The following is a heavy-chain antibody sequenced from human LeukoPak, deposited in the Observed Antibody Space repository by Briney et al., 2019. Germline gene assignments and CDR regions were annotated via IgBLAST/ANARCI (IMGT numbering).Heavy chain of an antibody. D-gene: IGHD2-15*01. CDR3: VRASVESGGAFDI. CDR2: VSHCDFNKSNGDIT. CDR1: GGSISSRSYY. Sequence: SETLSLTCTVSGGSISSRSYYWRWSWQPRGRGLEWIGYVSHCDFNKSNGDITNYNTSLESRIPTSRDTSKNQFSLKLSSMTAADTAVYYCVRASVESGGAFDIWGQGTMVTVSS. J-gene: IGHJ3*02. V-gene: IGHV4-61*01.